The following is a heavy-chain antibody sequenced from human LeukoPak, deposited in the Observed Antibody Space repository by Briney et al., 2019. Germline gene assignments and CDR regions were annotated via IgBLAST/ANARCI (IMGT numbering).Heavy chain of an antibody. Sequence: GGSLRLSCAASGFTSDDYGMSWVRQAPGKGLEWVSGINWNGGSTGYADSVKGRFTISRDNAKNSLYLQMNSLRAEDTALYHCARGDLRYFDWLPSIYYFDYWGQGTLVTVSS. CDR1: GFTSDDYG. V-gene: IGHV3-20*01. CDR3: ARGDLRYFDWLPSIYYFDY. D-gene: IGHD3-9*01. J-gene: IGHJ4*02. CDR2: INWNGGST.